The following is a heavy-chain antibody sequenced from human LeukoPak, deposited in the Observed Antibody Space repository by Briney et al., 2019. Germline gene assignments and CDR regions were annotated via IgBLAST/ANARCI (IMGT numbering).Heavy chain of an antibody. J-gene: IGHJ6*04. CDR1: GFTFCSYS. CDR3: ARDLMVRGVMIYYGMDV. CDR2: ISSSSSYI. Sequence: PGGSLRLSCAASGFTFCSYSMNWVRQAPGKGLEWVSSISSSSSYIYYADSVKGRFTISRDNAKNSLYLQMNSLRAEDTAVYYCARDLMVRGVMIYYGMDVWGKGTTVTVSS. V-gene: IGHV3-21*01. D-gene: IGHD3-10*01.